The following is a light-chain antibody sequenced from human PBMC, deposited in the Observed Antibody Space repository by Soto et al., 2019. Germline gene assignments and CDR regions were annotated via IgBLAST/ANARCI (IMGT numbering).Light chain of an antibody. J-gene: IGKJ1*01. CDR3: QQYNSYSRT. CDR1: QSISSW. CDR2: KAS. V-gene: IGKV1-5*03. Sequence: DIQMTQSPSTLSASVGDRVTITCRASQSISSWLAWYQQKPGKAPKLLIYKASSLESGVPSRFSGSGSGTESTLTISSLQPDDFATYYYQQYNSYSRTFGQGTKVEMK.